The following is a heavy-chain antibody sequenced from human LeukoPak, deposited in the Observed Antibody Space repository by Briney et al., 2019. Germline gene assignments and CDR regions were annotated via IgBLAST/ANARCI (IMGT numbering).Heavy chain of an antibody. CDR3: ARAIAVAGTPSERDY. D-gene: IGHD6-19*01. V-gene: IGHV3-66*01. CDR1: GFTVSSNY. J-gene: IGHJ4*02. CDR2: IYSGGST. Sequence: GGSLRLSCAASGFTVSSNYMSWVRQAPGKGLEWVSAIYSGGSTYYADSVKGRFTISRDNSKNTLYLQMNSLRAEDTAVYYCARAIAVAGTPSERDYWGQGTLVTVSS.